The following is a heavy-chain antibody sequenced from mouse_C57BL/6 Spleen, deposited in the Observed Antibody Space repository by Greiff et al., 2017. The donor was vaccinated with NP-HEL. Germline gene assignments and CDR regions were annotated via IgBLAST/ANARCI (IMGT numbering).Heavy chain of an antibody. D-gene: IGHD1-1*01. J-gene: IGHJ1*03. Sequence: EVKLVESGGGLVQPGGSLSLSCAASGFTFTDYYMSWVRQPPGKALEWLGFIRNKANGYTTEYSASVKGRFTISRDNSHSILYLQMNALRAEDSATYYCARPSDYYGSSPYWYFDVWGTGTTVTVSS. V-gene: IGHV7-3*01. CDR2: IRNKANGYTT. CDR1: GFTFTDYY. CDR3: ARPSDYYGSSPYWYFDV.